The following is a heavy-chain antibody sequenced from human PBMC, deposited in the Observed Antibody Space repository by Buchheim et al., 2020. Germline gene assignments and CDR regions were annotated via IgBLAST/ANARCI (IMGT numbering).Heavy chain of an antibody. J-gene: IGHJ4*02. CDR1: GFTFSSFE. D-gene: IGHD5-12*01. CDR2: ISSSASTI. Sequence: EVQLVESGGGLVQPGGSLRLSCAASGFTFSSFEMNWVRQAPGKGLEWVSYISSSASTIYYAYSVQGRFTISRDNAKNSLFLPMNSLRAEDTAVYYCARGGYTYSYTYWGQGTL. CDR3: ARGGYTYSYTY. V-gene: IGHV3-48*03.